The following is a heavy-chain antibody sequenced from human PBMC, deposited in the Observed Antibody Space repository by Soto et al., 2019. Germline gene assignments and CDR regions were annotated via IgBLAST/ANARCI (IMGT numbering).Heavy chain of an antibody. CDR3: AKKYCSGGSCTYYYYMDV. V-gene: IGHV3-23*01. CDR1: GFTFSSYA. CDR2: ISGSGGST. Sequence: GGSLRLSCAASGFTFSSYAMSWVRQAPGKGLEWVSAISGSGGSTYYADSVKGRFTISRDNSKNTLYLQMNSLRAEDTAVYYCAKKYCSGGSCTYYYYMDVWGKGTTVTVSS. D-gene: IGHD2-15*01. J-gene: IGHJ6*03.